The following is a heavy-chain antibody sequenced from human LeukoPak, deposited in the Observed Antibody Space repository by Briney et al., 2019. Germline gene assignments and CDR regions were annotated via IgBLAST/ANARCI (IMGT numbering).Heavy chain of an antibody. CDR2: MSGSGRST. CDR3: ARHRSRMVRGGDWFDP. V-gene: IGHV3-23*01. Sequence: GGSLRLSCAASGFTFSSFTMSWVRQAPGKGLEWVSAMSGSGRSTYYADSVKGRFTISRDNSKNTLYLQMNSLRAEDTAVYYCARHRSRMVRGGDWFDPWGQGTLVTVSS. J-gene: IGHJ5*02. D-gene: IGHD3-10*01. CDR1: GFTFSSFT.